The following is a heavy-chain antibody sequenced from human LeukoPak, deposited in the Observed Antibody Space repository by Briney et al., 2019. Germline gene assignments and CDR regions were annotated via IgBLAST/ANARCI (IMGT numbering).Heavy chain of an antibody. CDR3: AHESREGYKNYYYYGMDV. D-gene: IGHD5-24*01. V-gene: IGHV1-2*02. CDR2: INPNSGGT. Sequence: ASVKVSCKASRYTFTGYYMPRVRQAHGQGLEWMGWINPNSGGTNYAQKFQGRVTMTRDTSISTAYMELSRLRSDDTAVYYCAHESREGYKNYYYYGMDVWGQGTTVTVSS. J-gene: IGHJ6*02. CDR1: RYTFTGYY.